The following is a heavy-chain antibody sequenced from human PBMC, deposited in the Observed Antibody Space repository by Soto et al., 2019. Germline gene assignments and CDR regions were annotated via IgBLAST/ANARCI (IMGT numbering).Heavy chain of an antibody. D-gene: IGHD2-8*01. CDR2: IYYSGST. Sequence: PSETLSLTCTVSCGSISSYYWSWIRQPPGKGLEWIGYIYYSGSTNYNPSLKSRVTISVDTSKNQFSLKLSSVTAADTAVYYCARIRESIVLMVYAISFDPWGQGTLVTVSS. CDR3: ARIRESIVLMVYAISFDP. J-gene: IGHJ5*02. CDR1: CGSISSYY. V-gene: IGHV4-59*01.